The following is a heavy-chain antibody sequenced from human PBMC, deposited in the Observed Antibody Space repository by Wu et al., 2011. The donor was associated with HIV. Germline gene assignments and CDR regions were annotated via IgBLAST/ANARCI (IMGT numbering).Heavy chain of an antibody. CDR1: GYTFTTYG. CDR2: IRTYNGET. CDR3: ARDPSGNPYYFDY. Sequence: QLVQSGAEVKKPGASVKVSCKASGYTFTTYGISWVRQAPGQGLEWIGWIRTYNGETNYAQKFQGRVTVTTDTSTSTVYMEVRSLRSDDTAVYYCARDPSGNPYYFDYWGQGTLVTVSS. J-gene: IGHJ4*02. V-gene: IGHV1-18*01.